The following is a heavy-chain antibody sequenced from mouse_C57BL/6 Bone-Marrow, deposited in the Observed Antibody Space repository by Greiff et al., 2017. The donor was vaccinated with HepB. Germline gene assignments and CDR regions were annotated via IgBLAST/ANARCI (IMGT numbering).Heavy chain of an antibody. CDR1: GFTFSDYG. V-gene: IGHV5-17*01. Sequence: EVQLQQSGGGLVKPGGSLKLSCAASGFTFSDYGMHWVRQAPEKGLEWVAYISSGSSTIYYADTVKGRFTISRDNAKNTLFLQMTSLRSEDTAMYYCTTVVASGYFDYWGQGTTLTVSS. J-gene: IGHJ2*01. D-gene: IGHD1-1*01. CDR2: ISSGSSTI. CDR3: TTVVASGYFDY.